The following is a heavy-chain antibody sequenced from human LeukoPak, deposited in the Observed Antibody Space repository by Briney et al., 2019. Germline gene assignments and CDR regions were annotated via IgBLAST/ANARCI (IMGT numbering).Heavy chain of an antibody. Sequence: GGSLRLSCAASGFTFSSYGMHWVRQAPGKGLEWVAVISYDGSNKYYADSVKGRFTISRDNSKNTLYLQMNSLRAEDTAVYYCAKDLSSGWYGGHYWGQGTLVTVSS. D-gene: IGHD6-19*01. V-gene: IGHV3-30*18. CDR3: AKDLSSGWYGGHY. J-gene: IGHJ4*02. CDR2: ISYDGSNK. CDR1: GFTFSSYG.